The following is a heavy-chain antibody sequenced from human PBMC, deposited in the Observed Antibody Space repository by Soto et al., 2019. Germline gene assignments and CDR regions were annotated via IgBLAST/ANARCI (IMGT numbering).Heavy chain of an antibody. V-gene: IGHV4-39*01. CDR1: DGSISSSSYY. CDR3: ARLPQTTVTTTNNWFDP. J-gene: IGHJ5*02. CDR2: IYYSGST. Sequence: SETLSLTCTVSDGSISSSSYYWGWIRQPPGKGLEWIGSIYYSGSTYYNPSLKSRVTISVDTSKNQFSLKLSSVTAADTAVYYCARLPQTTVTTTNNWFDPWGQGTLVTVSS. D-gene: IGHD4-4*01.